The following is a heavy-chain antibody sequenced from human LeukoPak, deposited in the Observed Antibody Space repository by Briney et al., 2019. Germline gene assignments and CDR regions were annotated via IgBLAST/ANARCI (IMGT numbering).Heavy chain of an antibody. CDR1: GFTFSSYG. Sequence: GGSLRLSCAASGFTFSSYGMHWVRQAPGKGLEWVAFIRYDGSNKYYADSVKGRFTISRDNSKNTLYLQMNSLRAEDTAVYYCARVPLCTSCYAYYYYMDVWGKGTTVTISS. CDR2: IRYDGSNK. CDR3: ARVPLCTSCYAYYYYMDV. D-gene: IGHD2-2*01. J-gene: IGHJ6*03. V-gene: IGHV3-30*02.